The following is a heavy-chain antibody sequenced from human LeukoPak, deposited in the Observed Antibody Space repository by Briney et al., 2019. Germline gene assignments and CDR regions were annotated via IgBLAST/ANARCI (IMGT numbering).Heavy chain of an antibody. V-gene: IGHV4-39*07. CDR2: IYYSGST. D-gene: IGHD5-24*01. J-gene: IGHJ4*02. Sequence: SETLSLTCTVSGGSISSSSYYWGWIRQPPGKGLEWIGSIYYSGSTYYNPSLKSRVTISVDTSKNQFSLKLSSVTAADTAVYYCARHPSRDAYNPLDYWGQGTLVTVSS. CDR1: GGSISSSSYY. CDR3: ARHPSRDAYNPLDY.